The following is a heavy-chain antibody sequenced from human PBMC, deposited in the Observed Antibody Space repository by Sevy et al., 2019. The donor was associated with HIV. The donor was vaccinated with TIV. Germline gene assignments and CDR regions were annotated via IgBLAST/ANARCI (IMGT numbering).Heavy chain of an antibody. CDR2: FFYSGST. J-gene: IGHJ6*02. D-gene: IGHD6-13*01. CDR3: ARGIAAPRGMDV. CDR1: GDSVSSGGYY. V-gene: IGHV4-61*08. Sequence: SETLSLTCSVSGDSVSSGGYYWSWIRQPPGKGLEWIGYFFYSGSTNYNPSLKSRVTISVDTTRNQVSLKVRSVTAADTAVYYCARGIAAPRGMDVWGQGTTVTVSS.